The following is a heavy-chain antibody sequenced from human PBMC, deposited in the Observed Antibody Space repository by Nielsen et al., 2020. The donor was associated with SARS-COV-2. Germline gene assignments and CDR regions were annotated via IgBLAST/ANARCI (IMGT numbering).Heavy chain of an antibody. J-gene: IGHJ6*03. CDR2: IFSNDEK. CDR1: GFSLSTARMG. Sequence: GPTLVKPTETLTLTCTVSGFSLSTARMGVGWIRQPPGRALESLAHIFSNDEKSYSTSLKSRLTISKDTSKSQVVLTMTNMDPVDTATYYCARIQLELRLFYFYYSMDVWGKGTTVTVSS. V-gene: IGHV2-26*01. CDR3: ARIQLELRLFYFYYSMDV. D-gene: IGHD1-7*01.